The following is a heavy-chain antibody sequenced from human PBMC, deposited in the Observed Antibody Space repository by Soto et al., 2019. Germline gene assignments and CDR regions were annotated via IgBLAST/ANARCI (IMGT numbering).Heavy chain of an antibody. CDR1: EYTFSSYD. CDR2: MNPNSGNT. J-gene: IGHJ4*02. Sequence: ASVKVSCKASEYTFSSYDINWVRQAAGQGLEWMGWMNPNSGNTGYAQKFQGRVTMTRNTSINTAYMELSSLRVEDTAVYYCARGPYCSAGSCHLLAGYYFEEWGQGTPVTVSS. CDR3: ARGPYCSAGSCHLLAGYYFEE. V-gene: IGHV1-8*01. D-gene: IGHD2-15*01.